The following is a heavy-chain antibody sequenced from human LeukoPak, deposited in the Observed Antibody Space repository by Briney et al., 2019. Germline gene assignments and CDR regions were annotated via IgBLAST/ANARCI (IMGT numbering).Heavy chain of an antibody. CDR2: IIPMSETP. CDR1: GGTFSINA. J-gene: IGHJ6*03. V-gene: IGHV1-69*13. D-gene: IGHD3-22*01. Sequence: ASVKVSCKASGGTFSINAITWVRQAPGQGLEWMGGIIPMSETPKYTQKFQGGVTITADESTSTAYMELSSLRSEDTAVYYCARVLHYDSSGYYYYYYYYMDVWGKGTTVTVSS. CDR3: ARVLHYDSSGYYYYYYYYMDV.